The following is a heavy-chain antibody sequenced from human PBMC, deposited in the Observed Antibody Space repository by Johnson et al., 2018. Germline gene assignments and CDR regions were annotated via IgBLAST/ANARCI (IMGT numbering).Heavy chain of an antibody. D-gene: IGHD3-10*01. Sequence: QVQLVESGGGVVQPGRSLRLSCAASGFIFRSHGMHWVRQAPGKGLEWVTIISYDRCNKYYADSVKGRFTISRDNAKNSLYLQMNSLRAEDTALYYCAKEGWFGGNYYYYYMDVWGTGTTVTVSS. CDR3: AKEGWFGGNYYYYYMDV. J-gene: IGHJ6*03. V-gene: IGHV3-30*18. CDR2: ISYDRCNK. CDR1: GFIFRSHG.